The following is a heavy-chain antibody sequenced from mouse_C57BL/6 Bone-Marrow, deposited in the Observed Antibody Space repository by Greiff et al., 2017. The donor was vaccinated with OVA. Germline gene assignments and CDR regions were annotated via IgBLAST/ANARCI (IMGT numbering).Heavy chain of an antibody. V-gene: IGHV5-9*01. CDR2: ISGGGGNT. D-gene: IGHD2-5*01. Sequence: EVNVVESGGGLVKPGGSLKLSCAASGFTFSSYTMSWVRQTPEKRLEWVATISGGGGNTYYPDSVKGRFTISRDNAKNTLYLQMSSLRSEDTALYYCARPAYYSNYVGFAYWGQGTLVTVSA. CDR3: ARPAYYSNYVGFAY. J-gene: IGHJ3*01. CDR1: GFTFSSYT.